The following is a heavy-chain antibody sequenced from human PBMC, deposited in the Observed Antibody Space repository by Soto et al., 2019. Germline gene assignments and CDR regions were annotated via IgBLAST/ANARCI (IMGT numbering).Heavy chain of an antibody. CDR1: GGSISSSNW. CDR2: TYHSGST. CDR3: ARTPWDGYTRYYFDY. Sequence: QVQLQESGPGLVKPSGTLSLTCAVSGGSISSSNWWRGVRQPPGKGLEWFGDTYHSGSTNYNPSPKSRFTISVDKSKNPFSLKLSSVTAADTAVYSCARTPWDGYTRYYFDYWGQGTLVTVSS. D-gene: IGHD5-18*01. V-gene: IGHV4-4*02. J-gene: IGHJ4*02.